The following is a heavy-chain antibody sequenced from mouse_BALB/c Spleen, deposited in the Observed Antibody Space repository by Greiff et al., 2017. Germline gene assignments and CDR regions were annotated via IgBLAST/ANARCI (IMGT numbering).Heavy chain of an antibody. J-gene: IGHJ2*01. CDR2: IDPENGDT. Sequence: VQLKESGAELVRSGASVKLSCTASGFNIKDYYMHWVKQRPEQGLEWIGWIDPENGDTEYAPKFQGKATMTADTSSNTAYLQLSSLTSEDTAVYYCNGYYYGSSPDYWGQGTTLTVSS. CDR3: NGYYYGSSPDY. CDR1: GFNIKDYY. D-gene: IGHD1-1*01. V-gene: IGHV14-4*02.